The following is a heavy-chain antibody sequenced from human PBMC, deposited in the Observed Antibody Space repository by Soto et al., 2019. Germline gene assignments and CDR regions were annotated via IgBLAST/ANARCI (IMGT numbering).Heavy chain of an antibody. CDR2: IYYSGST. V-gene: IGHV4-59*08. CDR1: GGSVSSYY. Sequence: SETLSLTCTVSGGSVSSYYWSWIRQPPGKGLEWIGYIYYSGSTNYNPSLKSRVTISVDTSKNQFSLQLSSVTAADTAVYFCARYPRLDCWGQGTLVTVS. CDR3: ARYPRLDC. J-gene: IGHJ4*02.